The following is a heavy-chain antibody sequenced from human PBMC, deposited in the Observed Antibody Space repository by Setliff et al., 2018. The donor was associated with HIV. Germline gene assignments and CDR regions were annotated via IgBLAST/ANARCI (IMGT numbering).Heavy chain of an antibody. V-gene: IGHV4-59*11. CDR2: IYYSGST. Sequence: SETLSLTCTVSGGSISSHYWSWIRQPPGKGLEWIGYIYYSGSTNYNPSLKSRVTISVDTSKNQFSLTLISVTAADTAVYYCARVPPEYSSSSQAFDIWGQGTKVTVSS. D-gene: IGHD6-6*01. CDR3: ARVPPEYSSSSQAFDI. J-gene: IGHJ3*02. CDR1: GGSISSHY.